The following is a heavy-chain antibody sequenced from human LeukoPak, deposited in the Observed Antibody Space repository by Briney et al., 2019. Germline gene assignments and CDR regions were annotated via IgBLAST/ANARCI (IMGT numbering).Heavy chain of an antibody. CDR3: AKTAGYCSSTSCHAIEDY. Sequence: GGFLRLSCAASGFTFSSYAMSWVRQAPGKGLEWVSAISGSGGSTYYADSVKGRFTISRDNSKNTLYLQMNSLRAEDTAVYYCAKTAGYCSSTSCHAIEDYWGQGTLVSVSS. D-gene: IGHD2-2*01. CDR1: GFTFSSYA. V-gene: IGHV3-23*01. J-gene: IGHJ4*02. CDR2: ISGSGGST.